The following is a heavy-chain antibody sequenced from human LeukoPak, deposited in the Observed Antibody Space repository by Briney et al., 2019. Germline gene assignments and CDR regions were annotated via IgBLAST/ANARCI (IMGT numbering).Heavy chain of an antibody. CDR3: ARRAGEYSHPYDY. CDR2: IYSGGNT. V-gene: IGHV3-53*01. D-gene: IGHD4-17*01. J-gene: IGHJ4*02. CDR1: GFTVSANY. Sequence: GGSLRLSCAASGFTVSANYMSWVRQAPGKGLEWVSVIYSGGNTYYADSAKGRFTISGDNSKNTLYLQMNSLRAEDTAVYYCARRAGEYSHPYDYWGQGTLVTVSS.